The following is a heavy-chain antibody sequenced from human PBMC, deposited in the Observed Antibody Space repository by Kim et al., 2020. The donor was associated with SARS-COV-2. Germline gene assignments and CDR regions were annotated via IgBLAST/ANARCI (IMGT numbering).Heavy chain of an antibody. CDR3: ARDGHYYGSGSLNWFDP. Sequence: SVKVSCKASGGTFSSYAISWVRQAPGQGLEWMGGIIPIFGTANYAQKFQGRVTITADESTSTAYMELSSLRSEDTAVYYCARDGHYYGSGSLNWFDPWGQGTLVTVSS. J-gene: IGHJ5*02. D-gene: IGHD3-10*01. CDR1: GGTFSSYA. CDR2: IIPIFGTA. V-gene: IGHV1-69*13.